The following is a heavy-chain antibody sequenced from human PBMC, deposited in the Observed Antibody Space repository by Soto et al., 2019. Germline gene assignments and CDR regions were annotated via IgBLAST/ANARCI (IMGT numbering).Heavy chain of an antibody. CDR3: SRVPSSRGRAHYDY. CDR1: GFTFSSYA. V-gene: IGHV3-30-3*01. Sequence: QVQRVESGGGVVQPGRSLRLSCAASGFTFSSYAMHWVRQAPGKGLEWVAVISYDGSNKYYADSVKGRFTISRDNSKNTLYLQSNSLRAEDTTVYYCSRVPSSRGRAHYDYWGQGTLVTVSS. CDR2: ISYDGSNK. D-gene: IGHD2-15*01. J-gene: IGHJ4*02.